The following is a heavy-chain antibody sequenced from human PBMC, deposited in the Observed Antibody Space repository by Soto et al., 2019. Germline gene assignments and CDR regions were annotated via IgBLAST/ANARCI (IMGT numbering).Heavy chain of an antibody. V-gene: IGHV3-23*01. J-gene: IGHJ5*01. D-gene: IGHD2-2*01. CDR3: AKETSTWGTFDS. Sequence: EVQLLESGGGLVQPGGSLRLSCAASGFTFSSYAMTWVRQAPGKGLEWVSAVSGSGGSTYYIDSVKGRFTISRDNSKNILHLQMSSLRADDTAVYYCAKETSTWGTFDSWGQGTLVTVSS. CDR2: VSGSGGST. CDR1: GFTFSSYA.